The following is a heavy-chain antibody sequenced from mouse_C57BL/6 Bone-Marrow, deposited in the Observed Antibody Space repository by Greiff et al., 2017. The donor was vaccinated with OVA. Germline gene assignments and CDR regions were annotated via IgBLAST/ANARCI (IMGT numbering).Heavy chain of an antibody. CDR1: GFSFNTYA. D-gene: IGHD1-1*01. CDR3: VRSDYYGSSSYFDY. V-gene: IGHV10-1*01. CDR2: IRSKSNNYAT. Sequence: EVKLVESGGGLVQPKGSLKLSCAASGFSFNTYAMNWVRQAPGKGLEWVARIRSKSNNYATYYADSVKDRFTISRDDSESMLYLQMNNLKTEDTAMYYCVRSDYYGSSSYFDYWGQGTTLTVSS. J-gene: IGHJ2*01.